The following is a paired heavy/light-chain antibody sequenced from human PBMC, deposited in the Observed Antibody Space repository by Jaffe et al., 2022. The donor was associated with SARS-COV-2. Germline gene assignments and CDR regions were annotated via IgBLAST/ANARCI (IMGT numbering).Heavy chain of an antibody. Sequence: EVQLLESGGGLVQPGGSLRLSCAASGFTFSSYAMSWVRQAPGRGLEWVSPISGNGGSTYYADSVKGRFTVSRDNSKNTLYLQMNSLRVDDTAVYYCARGGAFRGLNFLDYWGQGTLVTVSS. D-gene: IGHD1-20*01. CDR2: ISGNGGST. CDR3: ARGGAFRGLNFLDY. V-gene: IGHV3-23*01. J-gene: IGHJ4*02. CDR1: GFTFSSYA.
Light chain of an antibody. CDR1: QSVGSSY. CDR3: QQYGSTPSLT. Sequence: EIVLTQSPGTLSLSPGERASLSCRASQSVGSSYLAWYQQKPGQAPRLLIYGASSRATGIPDRFSGSGSGTDFTLTISRLEPEDFAVYYCQQYGSTPSLTFGPGTTVEIK. CDR2: GAS. V-gene: IGKV3-20*01. J-gene: IGKJ3*01.